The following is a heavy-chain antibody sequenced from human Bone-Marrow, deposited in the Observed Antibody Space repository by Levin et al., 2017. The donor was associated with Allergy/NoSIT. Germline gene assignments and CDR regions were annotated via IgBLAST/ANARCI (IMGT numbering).Heavy chain of an antibody. J-gene: IGHJ5*02. Sequence: ASVKVSCKASGYTFTSYGISWVRQAPGQGLEWMGWISAYNGNTNYAQKLQGRVTMTTDTSTSTAYMELRSLRSDDTAVYYCARGVVSQVVVVDESGFDPWGQGTLVTVSS. D-gene: IGHD3-22*01. V-gene: IGHV1-18*01. CDR2: ISAYNGNT. CDR3: ARGVVSQVVVVDESGFDP. CDR1: GYTFTSYG.